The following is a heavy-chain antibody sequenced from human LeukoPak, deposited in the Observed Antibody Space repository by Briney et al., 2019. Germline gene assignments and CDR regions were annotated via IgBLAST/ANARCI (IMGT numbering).Heavy chain of an antibody. J-gene: IGHJ4*02. Sequence: PGESLKISCKGSGYSFTSYWIGWVRQMPGKGLEWMGIIYPGDSDTRYSPSFQGQVTISADKSISTAYLQWSSLKASDTAMYYCARHRGIPMVRGVIPYYFDYWGQGTLVTVSS. D-gene: IGHD3-10*01. CDR1: GYSFTSYW. CDR3: ARHRGIPMVRGVIPYYFDY. V-gene: IGHV5-51*01. CDR2: IYPGDSDT.